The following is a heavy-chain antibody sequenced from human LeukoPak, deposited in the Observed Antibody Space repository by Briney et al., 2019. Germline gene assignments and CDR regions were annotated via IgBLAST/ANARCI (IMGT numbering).Heavy chain of an antibody. CDR2: IYYSGST. CDR1: GGSISCGGYY. V-gene: IGHV4-31*03. J-gene: IGHJ4*02. CDR3: ARDRDSSGYYSG. D-gene: IGHD3-22*01. Sequence: SETLSLTCTVSGGSISCGGYYWSWIRQHPGKGLEWIGYIYYSGSTYYNPSLKSRVTISVDTSKNQFSPKLSSVTAADTAVYYCARDRDSSGYYSGWGQGTLVTVSS.